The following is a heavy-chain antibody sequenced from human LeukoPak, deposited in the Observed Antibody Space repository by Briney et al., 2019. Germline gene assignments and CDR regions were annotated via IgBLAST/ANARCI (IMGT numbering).Heavy chain of an antibody. D-gene: IGHD1-1*01. J-gene: IGHJ5*02. CDR2: IHYSGST. V-gene: IGHV4-59*01. CDR1: GGSISSYY. CDR3: ARGHDDKSGWFDP. Sequence: PSETLSLTCTVSGGSISSYYWSWIRQPPGKGLEWIGYIHYSGSTNYNPSLKSRVTISVDTSNNQFSLKLSSVTAADTAVYYCARGHDDKSGWFDPWGQGTLATVSS.